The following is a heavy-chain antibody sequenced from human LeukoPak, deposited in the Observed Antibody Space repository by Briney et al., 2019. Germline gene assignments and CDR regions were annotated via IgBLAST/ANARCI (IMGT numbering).Heavy chain of an antibody. CDR1: GGSISDSY. Sequence: PSETLSLTCTVSGGSISDSYWSWVRQPPGKGLEWIGYIYNTGSTNYNPSLETRVTISVDTSKKQFSLRLSSVTAADTAVYYCARGSTVLTGYYHYRMDVWGKGTTVTVSS. J-gene: IGHJ6*04. CDR2: IYNTGST. CDR3: ARGSTVLTGYYHYRMDV. V-gene: IGHV4-59*01. D-gene: IGHD3-9*01.